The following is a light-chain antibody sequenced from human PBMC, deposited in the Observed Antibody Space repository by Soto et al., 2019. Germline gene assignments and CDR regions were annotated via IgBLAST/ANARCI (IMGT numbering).Light chain of an antibody. CDR2: DTN. CDR3: SLSYSGIRV. J-gene: IGLJ3*02. Sequence: QTVVTQEPSLTVSPGGTVTLTCASSTGAVATGHYPYWFQQKPGQAPRTLIYDTNNRHSWTPARFSGSLLGGKPALTLSGAQPEDEAEYYFSLSYSGIRVFGGGTKLTVL. V-gene: IGLV7-46*01. CDR1: TGAVATGHY.